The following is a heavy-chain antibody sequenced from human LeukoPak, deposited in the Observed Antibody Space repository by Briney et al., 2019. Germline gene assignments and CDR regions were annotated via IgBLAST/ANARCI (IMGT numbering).Heavy chain of an antibody. CDR1: GFTFNNYA. J-gene: IGHJ4*02. V-gene: IGHV3-23*01. CDR2: ISSSGGST. D-gene: IGHD3/OR15-3a*01. Sequence: GGSLRLSCAASGFTFNNYAMPWVRQAPGKGLEWVSAISSSGGSTYYADSVKGRFTISRDNSKNTLYLQMNSLKAEDTAVYHCAKGWTSIKYENWGQGTPVTVSS. CDR3: AKGWTSIKYEN.